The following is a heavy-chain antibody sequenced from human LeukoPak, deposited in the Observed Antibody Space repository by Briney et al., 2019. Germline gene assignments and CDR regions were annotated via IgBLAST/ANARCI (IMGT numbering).Heavy chain of an antibody. CDR1: GYTFTSYG. V-gene: IGHV1-18*01. D-gene: IGHD1-26*01. J-gene: IGHJ4*02. CDR3: ARDRTGIGTLDY. Sequence: ASAKVSCKASGYTFTSYGISWVRQAPGQGLEWMGWISAYNGNTNYAQKLQGRVTMTTDTSTSTAYMELRSLRSDDTAVYYCARDRTGIGTLDYWGQGTLVTVSS. CDR2: ISAYNGNT.